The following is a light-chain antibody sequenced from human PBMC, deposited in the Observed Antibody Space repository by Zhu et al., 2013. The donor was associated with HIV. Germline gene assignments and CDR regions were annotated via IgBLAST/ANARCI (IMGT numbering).Light chain of an antibody. Sequence: VMTQSPAILSASPGERVTLSCRASQSVSTNLAWYQQKPGQAPRLLIYGASSRATDIPDRFSGSGSGTDFTLTISRLEPEDFAVYYCQQYGWSPLTFGGGT. V-gene: IGKV3-20*01. J-gene: IGKJ4*01. CDR2: GAS. CDR3: QQYGWSPLT. CDR1: QSVSTN.